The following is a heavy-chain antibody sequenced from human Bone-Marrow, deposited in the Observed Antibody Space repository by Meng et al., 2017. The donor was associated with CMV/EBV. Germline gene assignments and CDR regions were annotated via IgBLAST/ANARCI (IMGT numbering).Heavy chain of an antibody. Sequence: SVKVSCKASGGTFSSYAISWVRQAPGQGLEWMGGIIPIFGTANYAQKFQGRVTITTDESTSTAYMELSSLRSEDTAVYYCARQLFWSGYYRDYYYGMDVWGQGTTVTFSS. CDR2: IIPIFGTA. J-gene: IGHJ6*02. CDR1: GGTFSSYA. CDR3: ARQLFWSGYYRDYYYGMDV. V-gene: IGHV1-69*05. D-gene: IGHD3-3*01.